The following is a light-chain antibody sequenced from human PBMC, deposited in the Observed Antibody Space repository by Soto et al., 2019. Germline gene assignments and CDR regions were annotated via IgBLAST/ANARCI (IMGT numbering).Light chain of an antibody. J-gene: IGKJ5*01. Sequence: EIVLTQSPATLSLSPGERATLSCRASQSVSSYLAWYQQKPGQAPRLLIYETSNRATGIPARFSGSGSGTDFTLTISGLEPEDFAVYYCQQRSSWPLFGQGTRLEIK. V-gene: IGKV3-11*01. CDR3: QQRSSWPL. CDR2: ETS. CDR1: QSVSSY.